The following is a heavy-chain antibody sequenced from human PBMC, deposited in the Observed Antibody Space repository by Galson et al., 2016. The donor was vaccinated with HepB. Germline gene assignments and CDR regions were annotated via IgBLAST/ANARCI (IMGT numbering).Heavy chain of an antibody. CDR2: IWADGSNQ. J-gene: IGHJ6*02. V-gene: IGHV3-33*01. CDR1: GFTFSNYG. CDR3: AREALIAVTLLDV. D-gene: IGHD6-19*01. Sequence: SLRLSCAASGFTFSNYGMHWVRQAPGKGLEWVAVIWADGSNQYYEDSVKGRFTISRDNAKNTLYLKMNRLRVEDTAVYYCAREALIAVTLLDVWGQGTTVSVSS.